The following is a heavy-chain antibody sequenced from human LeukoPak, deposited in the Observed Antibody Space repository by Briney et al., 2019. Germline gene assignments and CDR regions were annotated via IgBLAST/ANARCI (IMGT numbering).Heavy chain of an antibody. CDR2: IYYSGST. J-gene: IGHJ4*02. CDR3: ASHSGDSALWDY. V-gene: IGHV4-39*01. CDR1: GGSISSSRYY. Sequence: SETLSLTCTVSGGSISSSRYYWGWIRQPPGQGLEWIGSIYYSGSTYYNPSLKSRVTISVDTSKNQFSLKLSSVTAADTAVYYCASHSGDSALWDYWGQGTLVTVSS. D-gene: IGHD2-21*02.